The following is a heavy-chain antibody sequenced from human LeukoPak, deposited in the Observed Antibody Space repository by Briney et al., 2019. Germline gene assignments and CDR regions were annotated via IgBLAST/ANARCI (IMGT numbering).Heavy chain of an antibody. V-gene: IGHV3-21*01. Sequence: GGSLRLSSAASGFTFSSYSMKWVRQAPGKGLEWVSSISSSSSYIYYADSVKGRFTISRDNAKNSLYLQMNSLRAEDTAVYHCATDYYDSSGYYTGSYWGQGTLVTVSS. CDR3: ATDYYDSSGYYTGSY. J-gene: IGHJ4*02. CDR1: GFTFSSYS. CDR2: ISSSSSYI. D-gene: IGHD3-22*01.